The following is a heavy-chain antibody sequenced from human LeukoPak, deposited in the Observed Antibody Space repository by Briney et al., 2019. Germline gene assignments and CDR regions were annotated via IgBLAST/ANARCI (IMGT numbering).Heavy chain of an antibody. CDR1: GGSISSSSYY. CDR2: IYYSGST. CDR3: ARHEDGYYVWGSYRHFDY. J-gene: IGHJ4*02. V-gene: IGHV4-39*01. D-gene: IGHD3-16*02. Sequence: PSETLSLTCTVSGGSISSSSYYWGWIRQPPGKGLEWIGSIYYSGSTYYNPSLKSRVTISVDTSKNQFSLKLSSVTAADTAVYYCARHEDGYYVWGSYRHFDYWGQGTLVTVSS.